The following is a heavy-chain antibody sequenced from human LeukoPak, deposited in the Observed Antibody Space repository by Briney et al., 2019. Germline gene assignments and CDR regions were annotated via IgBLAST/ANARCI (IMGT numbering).Heavy chain of an antibody. V-gene: IGHV3-23*01. CDR3: AKECMGGSCYSAEQSYHYGMDV. CDR2: ISGSGGST. J-gene: IGHJ6*02. D-gene: IGHD2-15*01. CDR1: GFTFSSYA. Sequence: GGSLRLSCAASGFTFSSYAMSWVRQAPGKGLEWVSAISGSGGSTYYADSVRGRFTISRDNSKNTLYLHMSSLRAEDTAAYYCAKECMGGSCYSAEQSYHYGMDVWGQGTTVTVSS.